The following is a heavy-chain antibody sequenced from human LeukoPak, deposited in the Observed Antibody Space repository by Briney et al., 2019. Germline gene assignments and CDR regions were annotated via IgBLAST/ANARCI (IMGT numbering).Heavy chain of an antibody. Sequence: GGSLRLSCTASGFTFGDYAMSWVRQAPGKGLEWVGFIRSKAYGGTTEYAASVKGGFTISRDDSKSIAYLQMNSLKTGDTAVYYCTRAVSGWTGYFDYWGQGTLVSVSS. V-gene: IGHV3-49*04. CDR2: IRSKAYGGTT. D-gene: IGHD6-19*01. CDR3: TRAVSGWTGYFDY. CDR1: GFTFGDYA. J-gene: IGHJ4*02.